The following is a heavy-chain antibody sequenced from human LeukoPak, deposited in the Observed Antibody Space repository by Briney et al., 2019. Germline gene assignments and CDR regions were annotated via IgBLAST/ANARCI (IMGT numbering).Heavy chain of an antibody. CDR2: ISASGGKT. Sequence: AGGSLRLSCVGSGYIFNHYATSWVRQAPGKGPEFVSGISASGGKTFYADSVKGRFTISKDDSKNTLYLEMNGLRVEDTAVYYCGKDPNGDYVGGFDMLGQGRMVTVSS. CDR1: GYIFNHYA. CDR3: GKDPNGDYVGGFDM. D-gene: IGHD3-10*02. V-gene: IGHV3-23*01. J-gene: IGHJ3*02.